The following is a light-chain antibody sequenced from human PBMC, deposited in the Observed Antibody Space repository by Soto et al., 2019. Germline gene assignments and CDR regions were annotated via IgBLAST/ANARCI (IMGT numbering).Light chain of an antibody. CDR1: SSDVGDYKY. J-gene: IGLJ2*01. V-gene: IGLV2-14*01. Sequence: QSALTQPASVSGFPGQSITISCTGTSSDVGDYKYVCWYQQLPGRAPRLMIYEVSNRPSGVSNRFSGSKSGNTASLTISGLQAEDEGDYYCTSYSRSSTHVVFGGGTKVTVL. CDR3: TSYSRSSTHVV. CDR2: EVS.